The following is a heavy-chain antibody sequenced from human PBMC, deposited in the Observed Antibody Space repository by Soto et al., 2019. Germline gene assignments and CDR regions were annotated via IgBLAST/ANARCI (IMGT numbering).Heavy chain of an antibody. CDR3: ARGVYYYESSGYYYGLSWYFDL. Sequence: QVQLQESGPGLVKPSETLSLTCSVSGGSINTYYWNWIRQPAGKGLEWIGRIYTSGSTTYNPSLTSRVTMSVDTSKDHVSLKLSSVTAADTAVYYCARGVYYYESSGYYYGLSWYFDLWGRGTLVTVSS. V-gene: IGHV4-4*07. CDR1: GGSINTYY. J-gene: IGHJ2*01. D-gene: IGHD3-22*01. CDR2: IYTSGST.